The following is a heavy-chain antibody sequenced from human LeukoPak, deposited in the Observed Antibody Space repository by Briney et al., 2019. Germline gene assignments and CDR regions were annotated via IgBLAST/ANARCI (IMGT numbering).Heavy chain of an antibody. Sequence: PGGSLRPSCAASGFTFSSYWKHWVRQAPGKGLVWVSRIKSDGNTNYADSVKGRFTISRDNAKNTVSLQMNSLRAEDTGVYYCARAPSEIGGYYPEYFRHWGQGTLVTVSS. V-gene: IGHV3-74*01. CDR3: ARAPSEIGGYYPEYFRH. CDR2: IKSDGNT. D-gene: IGHD3-22*01. J-gene: IGHJ1*01. CDR1: GFTFSSYW.